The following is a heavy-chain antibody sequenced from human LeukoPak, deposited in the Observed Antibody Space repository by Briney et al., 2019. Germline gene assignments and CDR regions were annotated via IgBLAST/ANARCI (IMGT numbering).Heavy chain of an antibody. D-gene: IGHD4-23*01. CDR1: GFTFSSYS. V-gene: IGHV3-21*01. CDR3: ANLGGPYAFDI. J-gene: IGHJ3*02. CDR2: ISSSSSYI. Sequence: GGSLRLSCAASGFTFSSYSMNWVRQAPGKGLEWVSSISSSSSYIYYADSVKGRFTISRDNAKNSLYLQMNSLRAEDTAVYYCANLGGPYAFDIWGQGTVVTVSS.